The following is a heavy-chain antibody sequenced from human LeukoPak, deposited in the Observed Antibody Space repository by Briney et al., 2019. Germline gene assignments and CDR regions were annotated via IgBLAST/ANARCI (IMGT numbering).Heavy chain of an antibody. CDR3: ARVSSGSSADY. Sequence: SETLSLTCAVYGGSSSGYYWSWIRQPPGKGLEWIGEINHSGSTNYNPSLKSRVTISVGTSKNQFSLKLSSVTAADTAVYYCARVSSGSSADYWGQGTLVTVSS. V-gene: IGHV4-34*01. CDR2: INHSGST. J-gene: IGHJ4*02. D-gene: IGHD6-19*01. CDR1: GGSSSGYY.